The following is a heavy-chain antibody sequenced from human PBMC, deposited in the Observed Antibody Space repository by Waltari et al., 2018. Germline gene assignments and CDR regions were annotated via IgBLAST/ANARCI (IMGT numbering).Heavy chain of an antibody. CDR2: INAGKGNT. CDR3: ARGGTVTTSLGYYGMDV. V-gene: IGHV1-3*01. D-gene: IGHD4-17*01. J-gene: IGHJ6*02. CDR1: GYTFTSYA. Sequence: QVQLVQSGAEVKKPGASVKVSCKASGYTFTSYAMHWVRQAPGQRLEWMGWINAGKGNTKYSQKFQGRVTITRDTSASTAYMELSSLRSEDTAVYYCARGGTVTTSLGYYGMDVWGQGTTVTVSS.